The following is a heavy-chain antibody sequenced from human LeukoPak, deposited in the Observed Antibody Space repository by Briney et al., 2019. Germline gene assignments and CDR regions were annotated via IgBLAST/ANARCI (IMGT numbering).Heavy chain of an antibody. V-gene: IGHV1-2*02. J-gene: IGHJ5*02. Sequence: VKVSCKASGYTFTGYYMHGVRQAPGQGLEWMGWINPNSGGTNYAQKFQGRVTMTRDTSISTAYMELSRLRSDDTAVYYCASDRQQLVRRGYWFDPWGQGTLVTVSS. CDR3: ASDRQQLVRRGYWFDP. CDR2: INPNSGGT. D-gene: IGHD6-13*01. CDR1: GYTFTGYY.